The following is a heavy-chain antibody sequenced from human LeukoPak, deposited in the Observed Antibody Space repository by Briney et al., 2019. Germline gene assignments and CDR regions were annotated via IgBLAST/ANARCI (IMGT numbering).Heavy chain of an antibody. CDR2: ISSSSSTI. CDR1: GFTVSSYS. D-gene: IGHD3/OR15-3a*01. J-gene: IGHJ4*02. Sequence: GGSLRLSCAASGFTVSSYSMNWVRQAPGKGLEWVSYISSSSSTIYYSDSVKGRCTISRDNAKNSLYLQMNSLRDEETAVYYCERAFGLTDYWGQGTLVTVSS. CDR3: ERAFGLTDY. V-gene: IGHV3-48*02.